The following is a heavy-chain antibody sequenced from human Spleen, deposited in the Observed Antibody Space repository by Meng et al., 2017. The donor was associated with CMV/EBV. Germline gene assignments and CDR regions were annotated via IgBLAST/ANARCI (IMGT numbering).Heavy chain of an antibody. V-gene: IGHV3-23*01. CDR3: ARGGDRVFDY. J-gene: IGHJ4*02. CDR1: GFTFNNYA. CDR2: ISASGGST. Sequence: GESLKISCAASGFTFNNYAMSWVRQAPGKGLEWVSTISASGGSTYYADSVKGRFTISRDNSKNTLYLQMNSLRVEDTAVYYCARGGDRVFDYWGQGTLVTVSS. D-gene: IGHD2-21*01.